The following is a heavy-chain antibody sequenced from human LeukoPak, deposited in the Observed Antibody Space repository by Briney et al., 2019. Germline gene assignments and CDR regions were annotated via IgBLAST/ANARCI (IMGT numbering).Heavy chain of an antibody. D-gene: IGHD4-17*01. CDR3: ARTYGDPGWFDP. CDR2: INYSGST. J-gene: IGHJ5*02. CDR1: GGSISGSRYS. Sequence: PSETLPLTCTVSGGSISGSRYSWGWIRQPPGKGLEWIGSINYSGSTYYNPSLKSRVTISVDTSKNQFSLRLSSVTAADTAVYYCARTYGDPGWFDPWGQGTLVTVSS. V-gene: IGHV4-39*01.